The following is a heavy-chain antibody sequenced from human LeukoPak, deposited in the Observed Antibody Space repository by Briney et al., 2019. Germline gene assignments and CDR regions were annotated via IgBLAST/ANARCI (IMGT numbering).Heavy chain of an antibody. Sequence: GASVKVSCKASGYTFTSYSFSWMRQASGQGLEGIGWVSAYDGNTNSAQKFQGRVTMTTDTSTTTAYMELSSLRSDDTAVYYCVRDAYGSGKGYFDYWGQGTLVTVSS. CDR2: VSAYDGNT. J-gene: IGHJ4*02. D-gene: IGHD3-10*01. CDR1: GYTFTSYS. CDR3: VRDAYGSGKGYFDY. V-gene: IGHV1-18*01.